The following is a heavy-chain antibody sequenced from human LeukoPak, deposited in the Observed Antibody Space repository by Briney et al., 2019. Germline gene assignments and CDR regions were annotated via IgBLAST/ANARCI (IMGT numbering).Heavy chain of an antibody. Sequence: HPGGSLRLSCAASGFTFSSYAMSWVRQAPGKGLEWVSAISGSGGNTYFADSVKGRFTISRDNSKNTLYLQMNSLRAEDTAVYYCASNYYDSSGYHDYWGQGTLVTVSS. CDR2: ISGSGGNT. CDR3: ASNYYDSSGYHDY. D-gene: IGHD3-22*01. V-gene: IGHV3-23*01. J-gene: IGHJ4*02. CDR1: GFTFSSYA.